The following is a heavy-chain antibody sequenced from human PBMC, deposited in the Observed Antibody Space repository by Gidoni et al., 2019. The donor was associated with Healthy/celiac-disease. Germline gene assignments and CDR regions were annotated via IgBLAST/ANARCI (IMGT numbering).Heavy chain of an antibody. CDR2: IWYDGSNK. V-gene: IGHV3-33*01. CDR3: ARDLGGYYDSSGYPDY. CDR1: GFTFSSYG. J-gene: IGHJ4*02. Sequence: QVQLVESGGGVVQPGRSLRLSCAASGFTFSSYGMHWVRQAPGKGLEWVAVIWYDGSNKYYADSVKGRFTISRDNSKNTLYLQMNSLRAEDTAVYYCARDLGGYYDSSGYPDYWGQGTLVTVSS. D-gene: IGHD3-22*01.